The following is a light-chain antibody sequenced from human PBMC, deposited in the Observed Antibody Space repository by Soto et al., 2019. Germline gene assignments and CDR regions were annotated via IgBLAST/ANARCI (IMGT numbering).Light chain of an antibody. CDR1: SSDVGGYNY. V-gene: IGLV2-8*01. CDR2: EVT. CDR3: SSYTNINTRACV. Sequence: QSVLTQPPSASGSPGQSVTISCTGTSSDVGGYNYVSWYQQHPGKVPRLMIYEVTKRPSGVPDRFSGSKSGNTASLTVSGLQTEDEAEYYCSSYTNINTRACVFGTGTKVTVL. J-gene: IGLJ1*01.